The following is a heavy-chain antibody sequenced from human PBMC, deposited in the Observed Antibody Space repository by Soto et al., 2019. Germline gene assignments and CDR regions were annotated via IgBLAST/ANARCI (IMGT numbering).Heavy chain of an antibody. CDR2: ISWNSGSI. D-gene: IGHD4-17*01. CDR1: GFTSDDYA. V-gene: IGHV3-9*02. Sequence: GGSLRLSCAASGFTSDDYAMHWVRQAPGKGLEWVSGISWNSGSIGYADSVKGRFTISRDNAKNSLYLQMNSLRAEDTALYYCAKGSGDYVGYYYGMDVWGQGTTVTVSS. CDR3: AKGSGDYVGYYYGMDV. J-gene: IGHJ6*02.